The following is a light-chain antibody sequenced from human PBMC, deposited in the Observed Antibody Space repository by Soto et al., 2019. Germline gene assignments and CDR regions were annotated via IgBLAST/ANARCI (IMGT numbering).Light chain of an antibody. CDR1: QAIRSTS. V-gene: IGKV3-20*01. CDR2: GAY. Sequence: EIVLTQSPGTLSLSPGEGATLSCRASQAIRSTSLVWYQKKPGQAPRLLMYGAYTRASGFPDRFSGRGFETDFTLTISEVGPEDFAVYYCQHYSDSTWTFGQGTRVEI. CDR3: QHYSDSTWT. J-gene: IGKJ1*01.